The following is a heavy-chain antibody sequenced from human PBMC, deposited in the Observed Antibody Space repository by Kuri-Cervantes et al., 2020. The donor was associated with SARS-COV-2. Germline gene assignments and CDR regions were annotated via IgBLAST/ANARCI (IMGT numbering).Heavy chain of an antibody. Sequence: GGFLRLSCAASGFTFSSYWMSWVRQAPGRGLEGVANINQDGSEKYYLDSVKGRFTISRDNAKNLRYLKMNSLRAEDTAVYYCARKKTDMDVWGKGTTVTVSS. J-gene: IGHJ6*03. CDR1: GFTFSSYW. D-gene: IGHD1-14*01. V-gene: IGHV3-7*01. CDR2: INQDGSEK. CDR3: ARKKTDMDV.